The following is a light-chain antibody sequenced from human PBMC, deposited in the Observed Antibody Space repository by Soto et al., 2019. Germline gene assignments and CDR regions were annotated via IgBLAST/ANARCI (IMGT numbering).Light chain of an antibody. Sequence: EIVLTQSPGTLSLSPGERATLSCRASQSVSSSYLAWYQQKPGQAPRLLIYDASSRATGIPDRFSGSGSGTDFTLTISRLEPEEFAVYYCQQYGSSPFTFGPGTKVDIK. V-gene: IGKV3-20*01. CDR3: QQYGSSPFT. CDR2: DAS. CDR1: QSVSSSY. J-gene: IGKJ3*01.